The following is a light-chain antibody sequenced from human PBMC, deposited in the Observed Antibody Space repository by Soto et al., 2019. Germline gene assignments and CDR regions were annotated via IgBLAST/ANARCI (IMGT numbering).Light chain of an antibody. CDR2: EVR. CDR3: SSYTSNNTPV. Sequence: QSALTQPPSVSGAPGQRVTISCTGSSSNIGADYDVHWYQHHPGKAPRLMIYEVRNRPSGVSNRFSGSKSGNTASLTISGLQTEDEADYYCSSYTSNNTPVFGTGTKLTVL. V-gene: IGLV2-14*01. CDR1: SSNIGADYD. J-gene: IGLJ1*01.